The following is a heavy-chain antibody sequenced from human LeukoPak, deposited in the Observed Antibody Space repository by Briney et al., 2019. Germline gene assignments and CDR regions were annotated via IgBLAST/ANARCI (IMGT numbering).Heavy chain of an antibody. V-gene: IGHV4-39*01. CDR1: GGSISSSSYY. J-gene: IGHJ5*02. CDR3: ARQGRNYDSSKDGFDP. CDR2: IYYSGST. D-gene: IGHD3-22*01. Sequence: SSETLSLTCTVSGGSISSSSYYWGWIRQPPGKGLGWIGSIYYSGSTYYNPSLKSRVTIYVDTSKNQFSLKLSSVTAADTAVYYCARQGRNYDSSKDGFDPWGQGTLVTVSS.